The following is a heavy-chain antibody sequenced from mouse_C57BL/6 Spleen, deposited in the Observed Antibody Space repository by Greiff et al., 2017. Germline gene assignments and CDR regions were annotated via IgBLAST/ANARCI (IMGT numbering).Heavy chain of an antibody. J-gene: IGHJ3*01. CDR1: GFTFSSYA. Sequence: EVQRVESGGGLVKPGGSLKLSCAASGFTFSSYAMSWVRQTPEKRLEWVATISDGGSYTYYPDNVKGRFTISRDNAKNNLYLQMSHLKSEDTAMYYCATYDGYFAYWGQGTLVTVSA. V-gene: IGHV5-4*01. CDR2: ISDGGSYT. CDR3: ATYDGYFAY. D-gene: IGHD2-3*01.